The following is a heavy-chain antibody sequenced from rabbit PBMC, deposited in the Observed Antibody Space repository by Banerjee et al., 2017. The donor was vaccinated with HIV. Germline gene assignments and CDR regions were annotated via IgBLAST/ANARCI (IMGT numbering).Heavy chain of an antibody. Sequence: QEQLVESGGGLVQPEGSLTLSCKASGFDFSSTYYMSWVRQAPGKGLEWIGCIYIGSGNTGYASWAKGRFTISKTSSTTVTLQMTSLTAADTATYFCAREGVGSSYNLWGPGTLVTVS. CDR1: GFDFSSTYY. D-gene: IGHD8-1*01. J-gene: IGHJ4*01. CDR3: AREGVGSSYNL. V-gene: IGHV1S45*01. CDR2: IYIGSGNT.